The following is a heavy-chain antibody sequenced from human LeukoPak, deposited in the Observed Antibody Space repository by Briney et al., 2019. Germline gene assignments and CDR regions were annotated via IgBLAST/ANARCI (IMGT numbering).Heavy chain of an antibody. V-gene: IGHV3-23*01. CDR3: AKDPTVTPKKRVFYFDY. CDR1: GFTFDTYA. Sequence: GGSLRLSCAASGFTFDTYAMTWVRQVPGKGLEWVSNISGRGTSTNYADSVKGRFTISRGNSKNTLYLQVNSLRAEDTAVYYCAKDPTVTPKKRVFYFDYWGQGTLVTVSS. CDR2: ISGRGTST. D-gene: IGHD4-17*01. J-gene: IGHJ4*02.